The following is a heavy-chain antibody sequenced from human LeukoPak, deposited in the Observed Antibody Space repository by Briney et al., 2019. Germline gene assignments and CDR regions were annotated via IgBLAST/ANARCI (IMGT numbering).Heavy chain of an antibody. D-gene: IGHD6-19*01. CDR3: SLLAVASPQDY. Sequence: GGSLRLSCEASGFTFSVYEMHWVRQAPGKGLEWVSDISSSGSVTYYADSVRGRFTTSRDNANNFLYLQMHSLRAEDTAIYYCSLLAVASPQDYWGQGTWVTVSS. J-gene: IGHJ4*02. CDR1: GFTFSVYE. CDR2: ISSSGSVT. V-gene: IGHV3-48*03.